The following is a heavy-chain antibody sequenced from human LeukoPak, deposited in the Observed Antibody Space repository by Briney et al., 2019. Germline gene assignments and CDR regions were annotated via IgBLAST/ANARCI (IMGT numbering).Heavy chain of an antibody. Sequence: EGSLRLSCAASGFAFSTYGMTWVRQAPGKGLEWLSYISSSGSTIYYADSVKGRFTVSRDNAKNSLYLQMNSLRAEDAAVYYCARESGITMLRGAHTPWGQGILVTVSS. CDR3: ARESGITMLRGAHTP. V-gene: IGHV3-48*04. CDR1: GFAFSTYG. D-gene: IGHD3-10*01. J-gene: IGHJ5*02. CDR2: ISSSGSTI.